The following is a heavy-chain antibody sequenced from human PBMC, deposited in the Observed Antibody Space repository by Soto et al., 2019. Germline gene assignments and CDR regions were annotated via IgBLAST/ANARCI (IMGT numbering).Heavy chain of an antibody. CDR1: GFTFSSYA. V-gene: IGHV3-30-3*01. D-gene: IGHD6-19*01. J-gene: IGHJ6*02. Sequence: QVQLVESGGGVVQPGRSLRLSCAASGFTFSSYAMHWVRQAPGKGLEWVAVISYDGSNKYYADSVKGRFTISRDNSKNTLYLQMNSLRAEDTAVYYCARDSGWYDAYYYYYGMDVWGQGTTVTVSS. CDR3: ARDSGWYDAYYYYYGMDV. CDR2: ISYDGSNK.